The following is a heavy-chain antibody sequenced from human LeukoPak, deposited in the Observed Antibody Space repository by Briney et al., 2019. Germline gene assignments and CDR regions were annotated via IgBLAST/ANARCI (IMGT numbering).Heavy chain of an antibody. Sequence: GGSLRLSCAASGFTFSSYSMNWVRQAPGKGLEWVSSISSSSSYIYYTDSVKGRFTISRDNAKNSLYLQMNSLRAEDTAVYYCARAYYYDSSGSRTFEYWGQGTLVTVSS. CDR1: GFTFSSYS. V-gene: IGHV3-21*01. J-gene: IGHJ4*02. CDR3: ARAYYYDSSGSRTFEY. CDR2: ISSSSSYI. D-gene: IGHD3-22*01.